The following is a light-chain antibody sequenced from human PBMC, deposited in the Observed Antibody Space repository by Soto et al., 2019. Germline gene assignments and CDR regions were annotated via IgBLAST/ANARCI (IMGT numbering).Light chain of an antibody. J-gene: IGKJ1*01. Sequence: DIQMTQSPSSVSASVGDRVTITCRASQGIISWLAWYQQKPGKAPKLLIYAASSLQSGVPSRFSGSGSGTDFILTISSLQPDDFSTYYCQQTNSFPGTFGQGTKVEIK. CDR3: QQTNSFPGT. CDR2: AAS. V-gene: IGKV1-12*01. CDR1: QGIISW.